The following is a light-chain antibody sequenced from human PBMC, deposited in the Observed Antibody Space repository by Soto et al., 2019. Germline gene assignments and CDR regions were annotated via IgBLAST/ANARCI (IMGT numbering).Light chain of an antibody. CDR1: QSISSW. Sequence: DIQMTPSPSTLSASVGDRVTITCRASQSISSWLAWYQQKPGKAPKLLIYKASSLESGVPSRFSGSGSGTDFALTITSLQAEDFATYYCQQLRMYPSTFGGGTKVDIK. V-gene: IGKV1-5*03. CDR3: QQLRMYPST. CDR2: KAS. J-gene: IGKJ4*01.